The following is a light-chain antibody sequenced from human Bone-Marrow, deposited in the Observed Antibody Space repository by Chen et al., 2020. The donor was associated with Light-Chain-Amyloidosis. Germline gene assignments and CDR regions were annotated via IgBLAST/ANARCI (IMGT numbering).Light chain of an antibody. J-gene: IGLJ1*01. CDR1: SSDVGAHNY. Sequence: QSALTQPASVSGSPGQSITISCTGGSSDVGAHNYVSWYQQLPGKAPKLIIYDVSNRPSGVSDSFSGYKSGNTASLTISGLQAEDEADFYCSSYTTSDSYVFGTGTKVSVL. CDR3: SSYTTSDSYV. CDR2: DVS. V-gene: IGLV2-14*03.